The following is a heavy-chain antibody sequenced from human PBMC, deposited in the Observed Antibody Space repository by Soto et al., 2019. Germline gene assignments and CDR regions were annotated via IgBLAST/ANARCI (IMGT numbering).Heavy chain of an antibody. Sequence: PGGSLRLSCAASGFTFSSYGMHWVRQAPGKGLEWVAVISYDGSNKYYADSVKGRFTISRDNSKNTLYLQMNSLRAEDTAVYYCANLAGYDFWSGYYQLYYYYGMDVWGQGTTVTSP. CDR3: ANLAGYDFWSGYYQLYYYYGMDV. CDR1: GFTFSSYG. D-gene: IGHD3-3*01. CDR2: ISYDGSNK. J-gene: IGHJ6*02. V-gene: IGHV3-30*18.